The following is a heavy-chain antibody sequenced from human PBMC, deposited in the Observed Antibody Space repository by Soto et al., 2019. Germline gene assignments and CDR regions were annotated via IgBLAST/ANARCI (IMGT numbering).Heavy chain of an antibody. CDR1: GGSISSSSYY. CDR3: ARDEVGDAFAYFDY. V-gene: IGHV4-39*02. J-gene: IGHJ4*02. Sequence: SETLSLTCTVSGGSISSSSYYWGWIRQPPGKGLEWIGSIYYSGSTYYNPSLKSRVTISVDTSKNQFSLKLSSVTAADTAVYYCARDEVGDAFAYFDYWGQGTLVTVSS. D-gene: IGHD2-15*01. CDR2: IYYSGST.